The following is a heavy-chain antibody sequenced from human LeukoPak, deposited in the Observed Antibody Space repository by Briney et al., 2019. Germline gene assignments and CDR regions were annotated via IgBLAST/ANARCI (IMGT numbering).Heavy chain of an antibody. J-gene: IGHJ4*02. V-gene: IGHV3-30*02. CDR2: IRYDGSNK. CDR3: ARARRWLQLDFDC. D-gene: IGHD5-24*01. Sequence: GGSLRLSCAASGFTFSSYGMHWVRQAPGKGLEWVAFIRYDGSNKYYADSVKGRFTISRDNSKNTVYLQMNSLRAEDTAVYYCARARRWLQLDFDCWGQGTLVTVSS. CDR1: GFTFSSYG.